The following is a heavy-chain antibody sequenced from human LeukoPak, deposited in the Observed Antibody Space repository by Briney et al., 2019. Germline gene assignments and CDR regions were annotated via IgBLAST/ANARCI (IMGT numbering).Heavy chain of an antibody. D-gene: IGHD4-11*01. CDR2: IIPILGVA. Sequence: ASVKVSCKASGGTFSSYAISWVRQAPGQGLEWMGRIIPILGVANYAQKFQGRVTITADKSTSTAYMELSSLRSEDTAAYYCARDPMTTVNWFDPWGQGTLVTVSS. CDR1: GGTFSSYA. J-gene: IGHJ5*02. V-gene: IGHV1-69*04. CDR3: ARDPMTTVNWFDP.